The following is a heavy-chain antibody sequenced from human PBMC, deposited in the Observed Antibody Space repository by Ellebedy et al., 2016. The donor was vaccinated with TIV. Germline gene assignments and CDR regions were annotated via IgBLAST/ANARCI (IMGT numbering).Heavy chain of an antibody. Sequence: GESLKISXAASGFIFSSYWMSWLRQAPGKGLEWVANIKEDGSQKYYVDSVKGRFTISRDNAKNSLYLQMDSLRAEDAAVYYSARGNYGDYYFDSWGQGTLLTVSS. D-gene: IGHD4-17*01. CDR1: GFIFSSYW. CDR2: IKEDGSQK. CDR3: ARGNYGDYYFDS. V-gene: IGHV3-7*03. J-gene: IGHJ4*02.